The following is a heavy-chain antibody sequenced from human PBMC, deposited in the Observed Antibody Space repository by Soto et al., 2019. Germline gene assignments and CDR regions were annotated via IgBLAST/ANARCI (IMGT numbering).Heavy chain of an antibody. CDR1: GGAFSGYY. Sequence: QVQLQQWGAGLLKPSETLSLTCAVYGGAFSGYYWSCIRQPPGKGLEWIGEINDSGSTNYNPSLTGRVIISVDTSKNQFSLKLSSVTAADTAVYYCARGRAGYCNYWGQGTLVTVSS. D-gene: IGHD6-13*01. CDR2: INDSGST. V-gene: IGHV4-34*01. J-gene: IGHJ4*02. CDR3: ARGRAGYCNY.